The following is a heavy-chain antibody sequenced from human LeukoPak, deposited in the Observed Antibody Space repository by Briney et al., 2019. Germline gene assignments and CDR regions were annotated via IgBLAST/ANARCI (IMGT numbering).Heavy chain of an antibody. CDR3: AKDPFIYCSGGSCYSDY. CDR2: ISGSGGST. V-gene: IGHV3-23*01. Sequence: GGSLRLSCAASGFTFSSYAMSWVRQAPGKGLEWVSAISGSGGSTYYADSVKGRFTISRDTSKNTLYLQMNSLSAEDTAVYYCAKDPFIYCSGGSCYSDYWGQGTLVTVSS. J-gene: IGHJ4*02. D-gene: IGHD2-15*01. CDR1: GFTFSSYA.